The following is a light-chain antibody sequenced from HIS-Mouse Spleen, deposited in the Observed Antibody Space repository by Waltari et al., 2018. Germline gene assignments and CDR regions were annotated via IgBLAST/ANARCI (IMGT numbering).Light chain of an antibody. V-gene: IGLV1-47*01. CDR1: SSNIGSNY. J-gene: IGLJ3*02. Sequence: QSVLTQPPSASGTPGQRVTISCSGSSSNIGSNYVYWYQQLPGTAPKLLIYRNNQLPSGVPERFSGSKSGTSASLAISGLRSEDEADYYCAAWDDSLSGPVFGGGTKLTVL. CDR3: AAWDDSLSGPV. CDR2: RNN.